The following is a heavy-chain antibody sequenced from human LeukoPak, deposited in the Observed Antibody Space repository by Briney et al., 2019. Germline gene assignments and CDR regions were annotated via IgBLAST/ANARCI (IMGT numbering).Heavy chain of an antibody. D-gene: IGHD3-3*01. Sequence: GGSLRPSYAVSSLTISRSWIECGRQAPGKGLVWVSRIDSDESSTTYADSVKGRFTISRENEKNTLYLQMKRQRREDTAVCYCARRWRGARCFDPWGQGTLVTVSS. J-gene: IGHJ5*02. CDR3: ARRWRGARCFDP. V-gene: IGHV3-74*01. CDR1: SLTISRSW. CDR2: IDSDESST.